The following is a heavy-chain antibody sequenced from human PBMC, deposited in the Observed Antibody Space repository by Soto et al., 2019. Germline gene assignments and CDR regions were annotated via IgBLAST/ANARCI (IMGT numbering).Heavy chain of an antibody. J-gene: IGHJ4*02. Sequence: GGSRRLSCAASGFTFTDAGMTWVGQAPGKGLEWVGLIKSKTAGRTVDYPAPVKGRFIISTDNSRNTLYLQMNSLKTEDTAVYYCAIALPRGPDYWGQGTLVTVSS. CDR3: AIALPRGPDY. CDR2: IKSKTAGRTV. D-gene: IGHD5-12*01. V-gene: IGHV3-15*01. CDR1: GFTFTDAG.